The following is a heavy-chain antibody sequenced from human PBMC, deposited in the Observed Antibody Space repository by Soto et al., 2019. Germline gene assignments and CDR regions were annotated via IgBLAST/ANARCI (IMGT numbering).Heavy chain of an antibody. V-gene: IGHV2-5*02. J-gene: IGHJ3*01. D-gene: IGHD6-19*01. CDR2: IYWADDK. CDR1: GFSLSTTGVG. Sequence: QLTLKESGPTLVKPTQTLTLTCTFSGFSLSTTGVGVGWIRQPPGKALEWLAHIYWADDKRYSPFLNSRLTITKDASKNQVVLTINYGDPADTGTYYWEHGIPVAAHDAVDVWGQGTMVTVSS. CDR3: EHGIPVAAHDAVDV.